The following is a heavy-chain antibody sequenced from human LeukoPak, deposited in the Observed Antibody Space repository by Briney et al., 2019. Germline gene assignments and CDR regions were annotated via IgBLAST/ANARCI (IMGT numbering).Heavy chain of an antibody. Sequence: GSSVKVSCKASGGTFSSNAIGWVRQAPGQGLEWMGGIIPIFGTANYAQRFQGRVTITTDESTSTAYMELSSLRSEDTAVYYCARTYYDFWSGYMDVWGKGTTATVSS. D-gene: IGHD3-3*01. CDR2: IIPIFGTA. V-gene: IGHV1-69*05. CDR3: ARTYYDFWSGYMDV. CDR1: GGTFSSNA. J-gene: IGHJ6*03.